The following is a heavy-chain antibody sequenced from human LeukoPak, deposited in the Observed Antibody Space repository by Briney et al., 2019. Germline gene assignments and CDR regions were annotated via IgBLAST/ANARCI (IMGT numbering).Heavy chain of an antibody. CDR2: VYYSGST. CDR3: ARRGRSGFDY. V-gene: IGHV4-39*01. D-gene: IGHD1-26*01. Sequence: PSETLSLTCTVSGGSISSDSHYWGWVRQPPGKGLEWIASVYYSGSTYYSPSLKSRVIISVDTSKNQFSLKLSSVTAADTAVYYCARRGRSGFDYWGQGTLVTVSS. J-gene: IGHJ4*02. CDR1: GGSISSDSHY.